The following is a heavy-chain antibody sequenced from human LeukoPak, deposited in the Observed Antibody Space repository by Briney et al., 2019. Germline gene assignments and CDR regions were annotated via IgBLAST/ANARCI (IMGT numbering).Heavy chain of an antibody. V-gene: IGHV3-23*01. CDR1: GFTFSSYA. J-gene: IGHJ4*02. D-gene: IGHD1-14*01. Sequence: GGSLRLSCAASGFTFSSYAMSWVRQAPGKGLEWVSAISGSGGSTYYADSVKGRFTISRDNPKNTLYLQMNSLRAEDTAVYYCAKDNRGETGYFDYWGQGTLVTVSS. CDR2: ISGSGGST. CDR3: AKDNRGETGYFDY.